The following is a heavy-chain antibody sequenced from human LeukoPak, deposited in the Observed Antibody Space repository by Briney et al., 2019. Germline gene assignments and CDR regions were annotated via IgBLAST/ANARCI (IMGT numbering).Heavy chain of an antibody. CDR2: INPSGGST. Sequence: ASVKVSCKASGYTLTSYYMHWVRQAPGQGLEWMGIINPSGGSTSYAQKFQGRVTMTRDMSTSTVYMDLSSLRSEDTAVYYCARDAMSSVTTSPHYFDYWGQGTLVTVSS. CDR1: GYTLTSYY. V-gene: IGHV1-46*01. CDR3: ARDAMSSVTTSPHYFDY. J-gene: IGHJ4*02. D-gene: IGHD4-17*01.